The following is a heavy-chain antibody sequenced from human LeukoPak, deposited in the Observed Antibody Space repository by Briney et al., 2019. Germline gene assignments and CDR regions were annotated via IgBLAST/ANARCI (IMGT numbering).Heavy chain of an antibody. D-gene: IGHD2-21*02. CDR2: ISYDGSNK. CDR1: GFTFSSYA. V-gene: IGHV3-30*04. J-gene: IGHJ4*02. CDR3: AKVRPLAYCGGDCYFDY. Sequence: GGSLRLSCAASGFTFSSYAMHWVRQAPGKGLEWVAVISYDGSNKYYADSVKGRFTISRDNSKNTLYLQMNSLRAEDTAVYYCAKVRPLAYCGGDCYFDYWGQGTLVTVSS.